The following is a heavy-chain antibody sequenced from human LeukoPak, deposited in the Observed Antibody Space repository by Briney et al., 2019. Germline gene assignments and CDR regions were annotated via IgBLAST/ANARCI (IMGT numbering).Heavy chain of an antibody. CDR3: AKDRNVLLWFGESVPDYYMDV. D-gene: IGHD3-10*01. V-gene: IGHV3-23*01. Sequence: GGSLRLSCAASGFTFSTYGMSWVRQAPGKGLEWVSAISGSGGSTYYADSVKGRFTISRDNSKNTLYLQMNSLRAEDTAVYYCAKDRNVLLWFGESVPDYYMDVWGKGTTVTISS. CDR2: ISGSGGST. CDR1: GFTFSTYG. J-gene: IGHJ6*03.